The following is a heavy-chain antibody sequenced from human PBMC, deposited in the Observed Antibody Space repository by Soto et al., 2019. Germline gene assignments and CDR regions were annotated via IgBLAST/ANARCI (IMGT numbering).Heavy chain of an antibody. CDR1: GYTFTRNG. CDR2: ISPNSGNI. CDR3: VKDPDRNVCPSRDV. D-gene: IGHD3-16*01. J-gene: IGHJ6*02. V-gene: IGHV1-18*01. Sequence: QVHLVQSGAEVKKPGASVNVSCKTSGYTFTRNGISWVRQAPGQGLEWMGWISPNSGNIKYAQKLQGRVIMTTDTTTSTAYLERRSRRFDDTAVYYCVKDPDRNVCPSRDVRGPGTTDTGSS.